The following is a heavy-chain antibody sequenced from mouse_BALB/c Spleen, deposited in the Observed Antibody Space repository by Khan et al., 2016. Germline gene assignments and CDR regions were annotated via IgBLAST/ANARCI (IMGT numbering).Heavy chain of an antibody. CDR3: TRLYYYGCSDY. V-gene: IGHV4-1*02. CDR2: INPDSSTI. J-gene: IGHJ2*01. Sequence: EVKLLESGGGLVQPGGSLKLSCAASGFDFSRYWMSWVRQAPGKGLEWIGEINPDSSTINYTPPLKDKFIISRDNAKNTLYLQMSKVRSEDTALYYCTRLYYYGCSDYWGQGTTLTVSS. D-gene: IGHD1-1*01. CDR1: GFDFSRYW.